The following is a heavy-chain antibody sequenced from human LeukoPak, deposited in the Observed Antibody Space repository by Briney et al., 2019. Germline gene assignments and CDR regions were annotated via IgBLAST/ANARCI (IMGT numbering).Heavy chain of an antibody. CDR2: VSGSASNT. D-gene: IGHD4-17*01. Sequence: GGSLRLSCAASGFTFSNYAMSWVRQAPGKGLEWVSTVSGSASNTYYADSVKGRFTISRDNSKTTLYLQMNSLRADDTAVYYCAKGFQTYGELSFDVWGQGTLVTVSS. CDR1: GFTFSNYA. V-gene: IGHV3-23*01. J-gene: IGHJ4*02. CDR3: AKGFQTYGELSFDV.